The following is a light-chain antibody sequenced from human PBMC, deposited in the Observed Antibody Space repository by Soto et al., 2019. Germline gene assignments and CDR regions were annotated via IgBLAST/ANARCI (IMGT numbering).Light chain of an antibody. CDR2: EVS. V-gene: IGLV2-23*02. Sequence: QSALTQPASVSGSPGQSITISCTGRSSDVGRYNLVSWYQQQPGKAPKVMIYEVSKRPSGVSSRFSGSKSGNTASLTISGLQTEDEADYYCCSYAGSSTVVFGGGTKVTVL. CDR1: SSDVGRYNL. CDR3: CSYAGSSTVV. J-gene: IGLJ2*01.